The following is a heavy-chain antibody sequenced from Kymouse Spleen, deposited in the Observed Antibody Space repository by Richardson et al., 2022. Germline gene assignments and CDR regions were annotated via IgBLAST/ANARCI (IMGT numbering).Heavy chain of an antibody. J-gene: IGHJ4*02. CDR3: TTYDILTGSLFDY. CDR2: IKSKTDGGTT. D-gene: IGHD3-9*01. Sequence: EVQLVESGGGLVKPGGSLRLSCAASGFTFSNAWMSWVRQAPGKGLEWVGRIKSKTDGGTTDYAAPVKGRFTISRDDSKNTLYLQMNSLKTEDTAVYYCTTYDILTGSLFDYWGQGTLVTVSS. V-gene: IGHV3-15*01. CDR1: GFTFSNAW.